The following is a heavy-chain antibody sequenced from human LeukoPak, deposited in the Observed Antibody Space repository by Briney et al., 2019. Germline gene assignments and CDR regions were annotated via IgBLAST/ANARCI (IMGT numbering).Heavy chain of an antibody. J-gene: IGHJ4*02. Sequence: SETLSLTCAVSGGSLSDYYWTWIRQPPGKGLEWIGEIHHSGRTNYNPSLKSRVTISVDTSKNQFSLKLSSVTAADTAVYYCARISGGYWGQGTLVTVSS. CDR3: ARISGGY. CDR2: IHHSGRT. D-gene: IGHD3-16*01. V-gene: IGHV4-34*01. CDR1: GGSLSDYY.